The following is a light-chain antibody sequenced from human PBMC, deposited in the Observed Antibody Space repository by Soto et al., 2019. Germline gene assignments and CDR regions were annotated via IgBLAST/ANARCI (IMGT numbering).Light chain of an antibody. J-gene: IGLJ3*02. CDR1: NSDVGSHNF. CDR3: SSLTNGATWV. Sequence: QSALTQPASVSGSPGQSITISCTGTNSDVGSHNFVSWYQQYPGKAPKLLIYEASKRPSGLSNRFSGSKSGNTASLTISGLQPEDEADYDCSSLTNGATWVFGGGTKLTVL. V-gene: IGLV2-14*02. CDR2: EAS.